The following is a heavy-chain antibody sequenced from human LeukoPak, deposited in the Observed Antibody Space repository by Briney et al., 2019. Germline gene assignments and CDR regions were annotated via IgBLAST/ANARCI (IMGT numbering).Heavy chain of an antibody. Sequence: GSLRLSCAASGFSFRTYSMNWVHQAPGKGLEWIGNIYYSGRTYYNPSLKSRVTISVDTSKNQFSLKLSSVTAADTAVYYCARIYGDYVTPYYFDYWGQGTLVTVSS. D-gene: IGHD4-17*01. CDR1: GFSFRTYSMN. CDR3: ARIYGDYVTPYYFDY. V-gene: IGHV4-59*04. CDR2: IYYSGRT. J-gene: IGHJ4*02.